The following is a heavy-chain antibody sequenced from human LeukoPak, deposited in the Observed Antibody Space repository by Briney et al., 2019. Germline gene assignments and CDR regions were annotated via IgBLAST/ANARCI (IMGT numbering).Heavy chain of an antibody. CDR2: IYHSGST. CDR1: GGSISSSNW. J-gene: IGHJ6*02. CDR3: ARYNGDYPAYYYYYYGMDV. Sequence: SETPSLTCAVSGGSISSSNWWSWVRQPPGKGLEWIGEIYHSGSTNYNPSLKSRVTISVDKSKNQFSLKLSSVTAADTAVYYCARYNGDYPAYYYYYYGMDVWGQGTTVTVSS. D-gene: IGHD4-17*01. V-gene: IGHV4-4*02.